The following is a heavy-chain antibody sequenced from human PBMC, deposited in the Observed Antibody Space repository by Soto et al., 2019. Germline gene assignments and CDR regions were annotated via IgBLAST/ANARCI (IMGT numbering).Heavy chain of an antibody. V-gene: IGHV3-72*01. Sequence: EVQLVASGGGLVQPGGSLRLSCAASGFTFSDHYMNWVRQAPGKGLEWVGRIRAKGHRYTTEYAASVKGSFTISRDDSTRSVYIQMNSLTTEDTAVYYCDKTSYCFGGRCYPAENWGQGTLVTVSS. CDR3: DKTSYCFGGRCYPAEN. J-gene: IGHJ4*02. CDR1: GFTFSDHY. CDR2: IRAKGHRYTT. D-gene: IGHD2-15*01.